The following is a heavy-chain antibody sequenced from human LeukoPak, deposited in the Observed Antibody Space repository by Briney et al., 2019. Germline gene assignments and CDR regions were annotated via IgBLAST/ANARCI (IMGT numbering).Heavy chain of an antibody. D-gene: IGHD4-17*01. Sequence: GGSLRLSCVGSGFTFEDYAIHWARQPPGKGLEWVSLLNWDGSRTYYADSVKGRFTISRDNNKNSLFLQMNNLRPEDTALYYCAKTGSDDYGEYFDYWGRGTLVTVSS. CDR3: AKTGSDDYGEYFDY. J-gene: IGHJ4*02. CDR2: LNWDGSRT. V-gene: IGHV3-43D*03. CDR1: GFTFEDYA.